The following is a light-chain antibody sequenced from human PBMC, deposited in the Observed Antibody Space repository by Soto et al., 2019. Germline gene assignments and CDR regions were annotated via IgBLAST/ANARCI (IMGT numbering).Light chain of an antibody. CDR1: QGIGVY. Sequence: DIQMTQSPASLSASLGDRVTITCRASQGIGVYLAWFQQRPGNVPKLLIYAASALQSGVPSRFSGSGSGTDFTLTISSLQPEDVATYYCQKYRSAPLTFGGGTKVEIK. V-gene: IGKV1-27*01. CDR3: QKYRSAPLT. CDR2: AAS. J-gene: IGKJ4*01.